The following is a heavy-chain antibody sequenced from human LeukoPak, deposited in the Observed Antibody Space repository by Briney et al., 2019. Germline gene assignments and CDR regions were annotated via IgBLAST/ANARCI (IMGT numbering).Heavy chain of an antibody. CDR3: ARGFRRGYSYGYNFDY. CDR1: GGSFSGYY. D-gene: IGHD5-18*01. Sequence: SETLSLTCAVYGGSFSGYYWSWIRQPPGKGLEWIGEINHSGSTNYNPSLKSRVTISVDTSMNQFSLKLSSVTAEDTAVYYCARGFRRGYSYGYNFDYWGQGTLVTVSS. CDR2: INHSGST. J-gene: IGHJ4*02. V-gene: IGHV4-34*01.